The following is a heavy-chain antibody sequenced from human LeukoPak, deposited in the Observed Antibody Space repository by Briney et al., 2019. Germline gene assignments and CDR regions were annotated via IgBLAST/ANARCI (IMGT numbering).Heavy chain of an antibody. V-gene: IGHV3-30*18. CDR1: GFTFSSYG. Sequence: GGSLRLSCEASGFTFSSYGMHWVRQAPGKGLEWVAVISYDGSNKYYADSVKGRFTISRDNSKNTLYLQMNSLRAEDTAVYYCAKDPDTAMGLVDYWGQGTLVTVSS. D-gene: IGHD5-18*01. J-gene: IGHJ4*02. CDR3: AKDPDTAMGLVDY. CDR2: ISYDGSNK.